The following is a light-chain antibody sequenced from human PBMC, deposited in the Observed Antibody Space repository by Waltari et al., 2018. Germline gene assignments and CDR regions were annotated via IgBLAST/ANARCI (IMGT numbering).Light chain of an antibody. V-gene: IGLV3-1*01. CDR1: KLGDRS. CDR3: QAWDTSTYI. CDR2: LDS. Sequence: SFDLTQPPSVSVSPGQTASITCSGDKLGDRSACWYQQKPGQSPVLVIYLDSKRPSAIPERFSGSTSGNTATLTISGTQAVDEADYYCQAWDTSTYIFGTGTKVTVL. J-gene: IGLJ1*01.